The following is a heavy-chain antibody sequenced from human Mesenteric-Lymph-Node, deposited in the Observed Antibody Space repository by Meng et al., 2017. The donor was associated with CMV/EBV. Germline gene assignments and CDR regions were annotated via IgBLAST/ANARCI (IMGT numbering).Heavy chain of an antibody. CDR3: ARGDIPFYYGMDV. CDR1: GFTFSSYE. Sequence: GESLKISCAASGFTFSSYEMNWVRLAPGKGLEWISKIGTSGNMIEYADSVEGRFTISRDNAKNSLFLQMNSLRAEDTAIYYCARGDIPFYYGMDVWGQGTTVTVSS. CDR2: IGTSGNMI. V-gene: IGHV3-48*03. J-gene: IGHJ6*02. D-gene: IGHD3-9*01.